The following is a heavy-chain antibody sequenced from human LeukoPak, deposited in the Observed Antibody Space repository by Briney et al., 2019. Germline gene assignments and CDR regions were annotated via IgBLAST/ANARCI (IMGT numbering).Heavy chain of an antibody. Sequence: GGSLRLSCAASGFTFSSYAMSWVRQAPGKGLEWVSAISGSGGSTYYADSVKGRFTISRDNSKNTLYLQMNSLRAEDTAVYYCAKDPIYKKYGAGGPNWFDPWGQGTLVTVSS. J-gene: IGHJ5*02. CDR2: ISGSGGST. V-gene: IGHV3-23*01. CDR1: GFTFSSYA. D-gene: IGHD4-17*01. CDR3: AKDPIYKKYGAGGPNWFDP.